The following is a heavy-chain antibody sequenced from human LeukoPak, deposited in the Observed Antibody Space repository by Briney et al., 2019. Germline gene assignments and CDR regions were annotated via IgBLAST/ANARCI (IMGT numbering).Heavy chain of an antibody. CDR1: GFTFSSYG. Sequence: GGSLRLSCAASGFTFSSYGMHWVRQAPGKGLEWVAVISYDGSNKYYADSVKGRFTISRDNSKNTLYLQMNSLRAEDTAVYYCARVGTMTTVTTPFDYWGQGTLVTVSS. CDR2: ISYDGSNK. D-gene: IGHD4-17*01. CDR3: ARVGTMTTVTTPFDY. J-gene: IGHJ4*02. V-gene: IGHV3-30*03.